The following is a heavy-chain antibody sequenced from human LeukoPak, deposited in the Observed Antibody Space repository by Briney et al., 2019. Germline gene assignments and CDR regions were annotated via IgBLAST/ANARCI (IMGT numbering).Heavy chain of an antibody. D-gene: IGHD2-2*01. CDR2: INPSGGST. J-gene: IGHJ5*02. V-gene: IGHV1-46*01. CDR3: AGRTSGYCSSTSCFWFDP. Sequence: GASVKVSCKASGYTFTSYYMHWVRQAPGQGLEWMGIINPSGGSTSYAQKFQGRVTMTRDTSTSTVYMELSSLRSEDTAVYYCAGRTSGYCSSTSCFWFDPWGQGTLVTVSS. CDR1: GYTFTSYY.